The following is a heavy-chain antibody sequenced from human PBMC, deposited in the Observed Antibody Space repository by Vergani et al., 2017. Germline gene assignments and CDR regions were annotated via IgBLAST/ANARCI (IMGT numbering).Heavy chain of an antibody. Sequence: QMQLQESGPGLVKASETLALTCTVSGDSIISRSYYWGWIRQPPGKGLEWIGSIYNSGNGDSSSSLKSRVTISADTSKNQFSLRLKSVTAADTAVYYCASGKYYSXSTSHFRWRYFYVWGRGTLVTVPS. D-gene: IGHD3-16*01. J-gene: IGHJ2*01. CDR2: IYNSGNG. CDR1: GDSIISRSYY. V-gene: IGHV4-39*01. CDR3: ASGKYYSXSTSHFRWRYFYV.